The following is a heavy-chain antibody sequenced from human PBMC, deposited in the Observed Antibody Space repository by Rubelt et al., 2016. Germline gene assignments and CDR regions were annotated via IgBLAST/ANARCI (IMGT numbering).Heavy chain of an antibody. CDR3: ARTGLDCKNGVCYDY. CDR2: ISGYNGNP. V-gene: IGHV1-18*01. J-gene: IGHJ4*02. Sequence: QVQLVQSGAEVKKPGASVKVSCKASGSTFTRNGFSWVRQAPGQGLEWMGWISGYNGNPHYAQTFQGRVTMATDTSTTTAYMELRSLRSDATAVYYCARTGLDCKNGVCYDYWGQGTLVIVSS. D-gene: IGHD2-8*01. CDR1: GSTFTRNG.